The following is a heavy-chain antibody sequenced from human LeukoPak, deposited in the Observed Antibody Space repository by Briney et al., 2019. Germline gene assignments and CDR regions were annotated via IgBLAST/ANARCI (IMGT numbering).Heavy chain of an antibody. CDR2: IYHSGST. D-gene: IGHD3-10*01. CDR1: GYSISSGYY. J-gene: IGHJ3*01. Sequence: SETLSLTCTVSGYSISSGYYWGWTRQPPGKGLEWIGSIYHSGSTYYNPSLKSRVTISADTSKNQFSLKLSSVTAADTAVYYCARDWALQWFGDAFDFWGQGTMVTVSS. V-gene: IGHV4-38-2*02. CDR3: ARDWALQWFGDAFDF.